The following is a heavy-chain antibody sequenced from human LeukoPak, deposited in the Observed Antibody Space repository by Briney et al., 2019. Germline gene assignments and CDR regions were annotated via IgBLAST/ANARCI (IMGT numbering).Heavy chain of an antibody. CDR1: GYTFTSYG. CDR3: AREYSGSYRGNWFDP. D-gene: IGHD1-26*01. CDR2: ISAYNGNT. V-gene: IGHV1-18*01. J-gene: IGHJ5*02. Sequence: ASVKVSCKASGYTFTSYGISWVRQAPGQGLEWMGWISAYNGNTNYAQKLQGRVTMTTDTSTSTAYMELRSLRSDDTAVYYCAREYSGSYRGNWFDPWGQGTLVTVSS.